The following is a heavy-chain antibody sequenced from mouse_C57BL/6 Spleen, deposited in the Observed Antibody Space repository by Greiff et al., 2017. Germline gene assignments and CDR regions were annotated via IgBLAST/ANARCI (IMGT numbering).Heavy chain of an antibody. CDR3: ARSNCGSSYWFAY. Sequence: VQLQQSGPELVKPGASVQISCKASGYAFSSSWMNWVKQRPGKGLEWIGRIYPGDGDTNYNGKFNGKATLTADRTSRTAYMQLSSLTCEDSAVYFCARSNCGSSYWFAYWGQGTLVTVSA. CDR2: IYPGDGDT. CDR1: GYAFSSSW. D-gene: IGHD1-1*01. V-gene: IGHV1-82*01. J-gene: IGHJ3*01.